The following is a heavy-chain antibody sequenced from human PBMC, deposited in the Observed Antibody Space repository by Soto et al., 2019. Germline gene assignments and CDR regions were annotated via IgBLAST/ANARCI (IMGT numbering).Heavy chain of an antibody. J-gene: IGHJ5*02. Sequence: PSETLSLTCAVSGGSIGGAGYSWSWSRQPPGGGLDWIGYIYESGTILYNPSLKTRLTISLNWSDKQFSLTLNSVTAADTAVYYCARAQFYSGSGNYHNLMFDPWGQGTQVTVSS. CDR3: ARAQFYSGSGNYHNLMFDP. CDR2: IYESGTI. D-gene: IGHD3-10*01. CDR1: GGSIGGAGYS. V-gene: IGHV4-30-2*01.